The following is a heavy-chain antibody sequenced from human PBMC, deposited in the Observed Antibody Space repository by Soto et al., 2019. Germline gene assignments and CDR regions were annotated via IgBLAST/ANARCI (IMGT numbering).Heavy chain of an antibody. J-gene: IGHJ4*02. Sequence: EVQLVESGGGLVQPGGSLRLSCSASGFPVRTPYMSLVRQGPGKGPASVSVIYSGGRPFYADSVRGRFTISRDNSKNTVNLQMSRLEAEDTAVYYCARDPWAASYWGRGALVTVAT. CDR2: IYSGGRP. D-gene: IGHD6-13*01. CDR3: ARDPWAASY. CDR1: GFPVRTPY. V-gene: IGHV3-66*01.